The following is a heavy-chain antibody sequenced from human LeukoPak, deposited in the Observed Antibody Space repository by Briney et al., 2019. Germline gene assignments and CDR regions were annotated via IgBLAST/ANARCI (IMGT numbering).Heavy chain of an antibody. CDR2: IYTSGST. V-gene: IGHV4-61*02. J-gene: IGHJ3*02. D-gene: IGHD6-13*01. Sequence: SQTLSLTCTVSGGSISGGSYYWSWIRQPAGKGLEWIGRIYTSGSTNYNPSLKSRVTISVDTSKNQFSLKLSSVTAADTAVYYCARGSSSWSTGTEAFDIWGQGTMVTVSS. CDR3: ARGSSSWSTGTEAFDI. CDR1: GGSISGGSYY.